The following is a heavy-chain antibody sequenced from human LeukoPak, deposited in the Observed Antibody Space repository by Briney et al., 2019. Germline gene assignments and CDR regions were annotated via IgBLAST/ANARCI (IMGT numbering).Heavy chain of an antibody. V-gene: IGHV4-39*01. CDR3: AGHPSGEPFDY. CDR1: GGSINSNTHY. CDR2: IHYSGTT. D-gene: IGHD1-26*01. Sequence: PSETLSLTCIVFGGSINSNTHYWSCIRQPPGRGLEWIGTIHYSGTTFYNPSLRSRVHLSVDTSKNQFSLRLSSVTAADTAVYYCAGHPSGEPFDYWGQGTLVTVSS. J-gene: IGHJ4*02.